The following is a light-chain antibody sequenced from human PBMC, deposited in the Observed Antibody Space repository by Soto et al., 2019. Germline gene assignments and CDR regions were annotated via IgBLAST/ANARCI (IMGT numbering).Light chain of an antibody. CDR2: KVS. V-gene: IGKV2-30*01. CDR3: MQGRYWPRLT. Sequence: VVMTQSPLSLPVTLGQPASISCRSSQSLVYSDGNTYLNWFHQRPGQSPRRLIYKVSNRDSGVPDRFSGSGSGTDFTLKISMVEAEDVGVYYCMQGRYWPRLTFGGGTKVEIK. J-gene: IGKJ4*01. CDR1: QSLVYSDGNTY.